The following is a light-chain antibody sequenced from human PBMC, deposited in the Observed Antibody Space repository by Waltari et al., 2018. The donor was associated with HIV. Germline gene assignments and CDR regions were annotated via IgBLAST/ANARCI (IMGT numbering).Light chain of an antibody. Sequence: SYELTQLPSVSVSPGQTARITCSGDKFGDKYACWYQQRPGQSPVLVIYQDTKRPSGIPERFSGSNSGNTATLTISGTQAMDEADYYCQAFDSSTVVFGGGTKLTVL. CDR3: QAFDSSTVV. CDR2: QDT. V-gene: IGLV3-1*01. CDR1: KFGDKY. J-gene: IGLJ2*01.